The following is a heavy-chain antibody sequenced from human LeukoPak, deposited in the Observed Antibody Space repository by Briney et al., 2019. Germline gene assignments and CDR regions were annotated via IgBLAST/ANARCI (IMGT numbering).Heavy chain of an antibody. J-gene: IGHJ5*02. CDR1: GGSISSGGYY. V-gene: IGHV4-39*07. D-gene: IGHD2-2*01. Sequence: PSETLSLTCTVSGGSISSGGYYWSWIRQPPGKGLEWIGEINHSGSTNYNPSLKSRVTISVDTSKNQFSLKLSSVTAADTAVYYCARGRRGYCSSTSCFKRANWFDPWGQGTLVTVSS. CDR2: INHSGST. CDR3: ARGRRGYCSSTSCFKRANWFDP.